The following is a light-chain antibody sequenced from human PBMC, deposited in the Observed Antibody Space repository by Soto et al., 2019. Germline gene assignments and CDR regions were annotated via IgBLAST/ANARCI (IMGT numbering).Light chain of an antibody. CDR2: AAS. CDR3: QQSYSTPYT. Sequence: DIQMTQSPSSLSASVGDRVTITCRASQSISSYLNWYQQKPGKAPKLLIYAASSLQSGVPSRFSGSGSGTDFTLTISSLQPEDFAPYYCQQSYSTPYTFGQGTKVDI. V-gene: IGKV1-39*01. CDR1: QSISSY. J-gene: IGKJ2*01.